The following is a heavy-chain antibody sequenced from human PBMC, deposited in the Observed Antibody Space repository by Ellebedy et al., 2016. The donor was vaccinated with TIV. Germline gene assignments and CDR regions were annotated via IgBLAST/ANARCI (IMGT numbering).Heavy chain of an antibody. CDR2: ISYDGSNK. CDR3: TRDLMASNWFDP. V-gene: IGHV3-30*03. D-gene: IGHD3-10*01. Sequence: GESLKISCAASGFTFSNYVMHWVRQAPGKGLEWVAVISYDGSNKYYADSVKGRFTISRDNSKNTLYLQMSSLRAEDTAVYYCTRDLMASNWFDPWGQGTLVTVSS. J-gene: IGHJ5*02. CDR1: GFTFSNYV.